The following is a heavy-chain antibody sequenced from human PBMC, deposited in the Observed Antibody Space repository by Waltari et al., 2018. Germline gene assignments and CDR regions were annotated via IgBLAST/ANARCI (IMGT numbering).Heavy chain of an antibody. Sequence: EVQLVESGGDLVQPGGSLRLSCAASGFTLSNYWMSWVRQAPGKGPEWMANIKTDVAEEYYVDSVRGRFTISRDNAKNLLFLQMNSLRPEDTAVYYCARDQWFGFDIWGQGTMVTVSS. CDR1: GFTLSNYW. J-gene: IGHJ3*02. CDR3: ARDQWFGFDI. D-gene: IGHD3-22*01. V-gene: IGHV3-7*01. CDR2: IKTDVAEE.